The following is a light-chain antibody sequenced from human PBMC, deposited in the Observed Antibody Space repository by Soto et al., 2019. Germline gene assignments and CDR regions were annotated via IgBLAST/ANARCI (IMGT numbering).Light chain of an antibody. CDR3: CSYAGSSTPLV. CDR1: SSVVGSYNL. Sequence: QSALTQPASVSGSPGQSITISCTGTSSVVGSYNLVSWYQQHPGKAPKLMIYEGSKRPSGVSNRFSGSKSGNTASLTISGLQAEYEADYYCCSYAGSSTPLVFGTGSKV. V-gene: IGLV2-23*01. J-gene: IGLJ1*01. CDR2: EGS.